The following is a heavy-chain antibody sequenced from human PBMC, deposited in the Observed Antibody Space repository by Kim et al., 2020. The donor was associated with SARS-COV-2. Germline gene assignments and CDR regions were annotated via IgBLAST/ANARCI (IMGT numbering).Heavy chain of an antibody. CDR3: ARDVWSRNYGDH. J-gene: IGHJ4*02. Sequence: ASVKVSCKASGYTFTNYAMHWVRQAPGQRLEWMGWINAGNGNTKYSQKFQGRVTITRATSASTAYMELSSLRSEDTAVYYCARDVWSRNYGDHWGQGTLVTVSS. V-gene: IGHV1-3*01. CDR1: GYTFTNYA. D-gene: IGHD2-8*01. CDR2: INAGNGNT.